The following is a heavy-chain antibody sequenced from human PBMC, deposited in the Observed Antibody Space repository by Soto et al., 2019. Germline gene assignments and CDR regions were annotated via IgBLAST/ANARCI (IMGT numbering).Heavy chain of an antibody. CDR1: GGSLNSYY. D-gene: IGHD6-6*01. CDR2: IDYSGTA. CDR3: ARDDFNHYSSSSSGFDS. V-gene: IGHV4-59*01. Sequence: PSETLSLTCTVSGGSLNSYYWSWIRQPPGKGLEWIGSIDYSGTANFNPSLKSRVATSVDPSRRQFSLKLNSVTTADTAVYFCARDDFNHYSSSSSGFDSWGPGTLVTVSS. J-gene: IGHJ4*02.